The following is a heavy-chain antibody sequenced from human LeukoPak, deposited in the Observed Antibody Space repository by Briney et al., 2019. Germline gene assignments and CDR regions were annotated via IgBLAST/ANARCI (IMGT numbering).Heavy chain of an antibody. V-gene: IGHV4-59*08. J-gene: IGHJ4*02. D-gene: IGHD3-10*01. CDR1: GGSISSYY. CDR2: IYYSGST. Sequence: PSETLSLTRTVSGGSISSYYWSWIRQPPGAGLEWIGYIYYSGSTYYSPSLESRLVISVDTSKNQFSLKLSSVTAADTAVYYCARHTLLGSGSYFDNWGQGALVTVSS. CDR3: ARHTLLGSGSYFDN.